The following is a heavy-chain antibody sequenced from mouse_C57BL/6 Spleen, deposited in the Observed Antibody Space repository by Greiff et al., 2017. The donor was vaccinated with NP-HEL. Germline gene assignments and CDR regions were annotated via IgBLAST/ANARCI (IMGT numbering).Heavy chain of an antibody. D-gene: IGHD1-1*01. CDR2: IWGVGST. CDR3: ASVHYGSSYAMDY. V-gene: IGHV2-6*01. J-gene: IGHJ4*01. CDR1: GFSLTSYG. Sequence: VNLVESGPGLVAPSQSLSITCTVSGFSLTSYGVDWVRQSPGKGLEWLGVIWGVGSTNYNSALKSRLSISKDNSKSQVFLKMNSLQTDDTAMYYCASVHYGSSYAMDYWGQGTSVTVSS.